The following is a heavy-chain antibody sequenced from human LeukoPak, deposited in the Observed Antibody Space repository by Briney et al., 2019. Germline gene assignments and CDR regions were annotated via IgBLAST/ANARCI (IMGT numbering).Heavy chain of an antibody. CDR1: GFTFSSYE. D-gene: IGHD4-17*01. V-gene: IGHV3-48*03. Sequence: PGGSLRLSCAASGFTFSSYEMNWVRQAPGKGLEWVSYISSSGSTIYYADSVKGRFTISRDNAKNSLYLQMNSLRAEDTAVYYCARGWGDYAAFDIWGQGTMVTVSS. J-gene: IGHJ3*02. CDR2: ISSSGSTI. CDR3: ARGWGDYAAFDI.